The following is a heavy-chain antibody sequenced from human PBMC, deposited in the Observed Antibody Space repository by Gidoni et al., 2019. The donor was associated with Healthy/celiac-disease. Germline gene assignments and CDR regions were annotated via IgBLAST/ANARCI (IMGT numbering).Heavy chain of an antibody. V-gene: IGHV4-34*01. D-gene: IGHD1-26*01. CDR2: INHSGST. J-gene: IGHJ4*02. Sequence: QVQLQQWGAGLLKPSETLSLTCTVYGGSSSGYYWSWIRQPPGKGLEWIGEINHSGSTNYNPSLKSRVTISVDTSKNQFSLKLSSVTAADTAVYYCARGRVGATRYWGQGTLVTVSS. CDR1: GGSSSGYY. CDR3: ARGRVGATRY.